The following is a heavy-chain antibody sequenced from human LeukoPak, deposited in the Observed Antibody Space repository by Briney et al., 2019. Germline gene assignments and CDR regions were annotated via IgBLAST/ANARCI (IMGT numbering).Heavy chain of an antibody. Sequence: SETLSLTCTVSGGSISSYYWSWIRQPPGKGLEWIGYIYYSGSTYYNPSLKSRVTISVDTSKNQFSLKLSSVTAADTAVYYCARKGSSWYRPNFDYWGQGTLVTVSS. CDR2: IYYSGST. CDR1: GGSISSYY. V-gene: IGHV4-59*12. D-gene: IGHD6-13*01. J-gene: IGHJ4*02. CDR3: ARKGSSWYRPNFDY.